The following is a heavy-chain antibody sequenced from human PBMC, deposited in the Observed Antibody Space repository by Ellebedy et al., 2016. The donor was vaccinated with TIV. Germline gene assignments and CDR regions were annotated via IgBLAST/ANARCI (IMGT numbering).Heavy chain of an antibody. V-gene: IGHV3-73*01. CDR1: GFTFSASG. CDR2: IRSKSNSYAT. J-gene: IGHJ4*02. D-gene: IGHD3-22*01. CDR3: TVIRPNSYDSPDYYSLDY. Sequence: GGSLRLXCAASGFTFSASGIHWVRQASGKGLEWVGRIRSKSNSYATVFAASVKGRFTISRDDSKNTAYLQMNSLKPEDTAVYYCTVIRPNSYDSPDYYSLDYWGQGTPVTVSS.